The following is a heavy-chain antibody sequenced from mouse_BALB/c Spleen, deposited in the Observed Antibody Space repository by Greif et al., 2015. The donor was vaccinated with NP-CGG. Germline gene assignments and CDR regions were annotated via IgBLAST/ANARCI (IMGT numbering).Heavy chain of an antibody. D-gene: IGHD2-1*01. CDR2: IDPSDSET. V-gene: IGHV1-69*02. CDR1: GYTFNSYW. Sequence: VQLQQSGAELVKPGAPVKLSCKASGYTFNSYWMNWVKQRPGRGLEWIGRIDPSDSETHYNQKFKDKATLTVDKSSSTASIQLSSLTSEDSAVYYCASGGNYDYFDYWGQGTTLPVSS. J-gene: IGHJ2*01. CDR3: ASGGNYDYFDY.